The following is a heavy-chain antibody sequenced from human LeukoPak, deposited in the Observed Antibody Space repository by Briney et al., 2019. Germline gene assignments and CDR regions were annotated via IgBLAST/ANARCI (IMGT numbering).Heavy chain of an antibody. V-gene: IGHV3-21*01. D-gene: IGHD6-19*01. J-gene: IGHJ6*03. CDR3: AKVPYSSGWYSYYYYMDV. Sequence: GGSLRLSCAASRFTFSTYSMNWVRQAPGKGLEWVSFISTSSSYIYYADSVKGRFTISRDNARNSLYLQMNSLRAEDTAVYYCAKVPYSSGWYSYYYYMDVWGKGTTVTVSS. CDR1: RFTFSTYS. CDR2: ISTSSSYI.